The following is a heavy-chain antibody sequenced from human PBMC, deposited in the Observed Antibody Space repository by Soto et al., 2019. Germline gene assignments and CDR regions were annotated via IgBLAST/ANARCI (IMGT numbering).Heavy chain of an antibody. CDR1: GFTFSYYW. J-gene: IGHJ3*01. CDR2: IHSDGSRK. D-gene: IGHD1-26*01. Sequence: EVQLVESGGGLVRPGGSLRLSCAASGFTFSYYWMHWVRQAPGKGLVWVSRIHSDGSRKTYAGLVKGRFIFSRDNARNTVDLQMNSVRVEDTAVYYCARGDRGAFDLWGQGTVVTVSS. V-gene: IGHV3-74*01. CDR3: ARGDRGAFDL.